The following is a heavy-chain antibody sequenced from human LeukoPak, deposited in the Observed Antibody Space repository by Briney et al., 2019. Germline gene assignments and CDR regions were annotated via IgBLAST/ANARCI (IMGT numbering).Heavy chain of an antibody. V-gene: IGHV3-23*01. J-gene: IGHJ3*02. CDR2: ISGSGGST. D-gene: IGHD3-22*01. CDR3: ASRSGHDSSGYREAFDI. Sequence: GGSLRLSCAASGFTFSSYAMSWVRQAPGKGLEWVSAISGSGGSTYNADSVKGRFTISRDNSKNTLYLQMNSLRAEDTAVYYCASRSGHDSSGYREAFDIWGQGTMVTVSS. CDR1: GFTFSSYA.